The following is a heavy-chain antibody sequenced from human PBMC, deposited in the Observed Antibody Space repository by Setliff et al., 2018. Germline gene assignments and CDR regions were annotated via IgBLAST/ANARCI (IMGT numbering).Heavy chain of an antibody. CDR3: ARRRYFDRYYYYGMDV. CDR2: IIHSGST. J-gene: IGHJ6*02. V-gene: IGHV4-34*12. CDR1: GGSFSGYY. Sequence: NPSETLSLTCAVYGGSFSGYYWSWIRQPPGKRLEWIGEIIHSGSTNYNPSLKSRVTISMDTSKNQFSLKVSSVTAADTAVYYCARRRYFDRYYYYGMDVWGQGTTVTVSS. D-gene: IGHD3-9*01.